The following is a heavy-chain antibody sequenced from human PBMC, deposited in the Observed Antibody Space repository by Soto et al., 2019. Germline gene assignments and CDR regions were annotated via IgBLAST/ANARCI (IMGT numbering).Heavy chain of an antibody. J-gene: IGHJ5*02. Sequence: ASGQVCGGASGYSFNSYGIHWVSQAPGQRLEWMGWINAANGDTKYSPKFQGRVTITRDTSASTAYMELSSLRSEDTAVYYCVRRHVSATGIDWFDPWGQGTLVTVSS. V-gene: IGHV1-3*01. CDR2: INAANGDT. CDR1: GYSFNSYG. D-gene: IGHD6-13*01. CDR3: VRRHVSATGIDWFDP.